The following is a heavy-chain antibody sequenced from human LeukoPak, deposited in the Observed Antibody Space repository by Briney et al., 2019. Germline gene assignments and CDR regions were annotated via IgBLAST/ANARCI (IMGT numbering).Heavy chain of an antibody. V-gene: IGHV1-69*04. CDR1: GGTFSSYA. J-gene: IGHJ3*02. CDR3: AREEWDYYDSSGYYTPDAFDI. CDR2: IIPILGIA. D-gene: IGHD3-22*01. Sequence: ASVKVSCKASGGTFSSYAISWVRQAPGQGLEWMGRIIPILGIANYAQKFQGRVTITADKSTSTAYMELSSLRSEDTAVYYCAREEWDYYDSSGYYTPDAFDIWGQGTMVTVSS.